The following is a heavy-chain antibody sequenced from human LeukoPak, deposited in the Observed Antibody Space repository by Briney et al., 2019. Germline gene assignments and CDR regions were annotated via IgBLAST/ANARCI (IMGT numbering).Heavy chain of an antibody. CDR3: AKGRAYGDYADV. CDR2: ISGTSGST. D-gene: IGHD4-17*01. CDR1: GFTFSSYG. Sequence: QPGGSLRLPCAASGFTFSSYGMSWVRQAPGKGLEWVSTISGTSGSTYYADSVKGRFTISRDNSKNTLYLQMNSLRAEDTAVYYCAKGRAYGDYADVWAKGTTVTVSS. V-gene: IGHV3-23*01. J-gene: IGHJ6*04.